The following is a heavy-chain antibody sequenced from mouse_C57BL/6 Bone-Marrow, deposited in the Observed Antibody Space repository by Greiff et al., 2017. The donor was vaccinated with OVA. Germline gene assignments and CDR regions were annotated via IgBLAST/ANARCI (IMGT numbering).Heavy chain of an antibody. D-gene: IGHD1-1*01. Sequence: EVQRVESGGGLVKPGGSLKLSCAASGFTFSDYGMHWVRQAPEKGLEWVAYISSGSSTIYYADKVKGRFTISRDNAKNTLFLQMTSLRSEDTAMYYCARKVYYWWFYAMDYWGQGTSVTVSS. J-gene: IGHJ4*01. CDR3: ARKVYYWWFYAMDY. V-gene: IGHV5-17*01. CDR2: ISSGSSTI. CDR1: GFTFSDYG.